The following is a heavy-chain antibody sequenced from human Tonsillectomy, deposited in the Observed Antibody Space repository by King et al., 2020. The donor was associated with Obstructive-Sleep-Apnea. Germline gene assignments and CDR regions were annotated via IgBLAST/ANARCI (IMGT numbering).Heavy chain of an antibody. D-gene: IGHD3-22*01. CDR2: IYYSGST. V-gene: IGHV4-31*03. CDR3: ARGDYYDSSGYYFNAFDI. Sequence: QLQESGPGLVKPSQTLSLTCTVSGGSISSGGYYWSWIRQHPGKGLEWIGYIYYSGSTDYNPSLKSRVTISVDTSKNQFSLKLSPVTAADTPVYYCARGDYYDSSGYYFNAFDIWGQGTMVTVSS. CDR1: GGSISSGGYY. J-gene: IGHJ3*02.